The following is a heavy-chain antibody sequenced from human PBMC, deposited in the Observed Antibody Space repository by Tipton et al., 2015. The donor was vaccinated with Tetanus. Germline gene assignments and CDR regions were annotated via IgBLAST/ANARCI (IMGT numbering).Heavy chain of an antibody. V-gene: IGHV4-4*07. Sequence: LRLSCTVSGGSLNTFYWNWIRQPAGKGLEWIGRVYSSGSTNYNPSLKSRVTMSIDASKNHFSRELTSVTAADTAVYYCARDFRERSGTYYSYYYTMDVWGQGTTVTVSS. J-gene: IGHJ6*02. CDR3: ARDFRERSGTYYSYYYTMDV. CDR1: GGSLNTFY. CDR2: VYSSGST. D-gene: IGHD1-26*01.